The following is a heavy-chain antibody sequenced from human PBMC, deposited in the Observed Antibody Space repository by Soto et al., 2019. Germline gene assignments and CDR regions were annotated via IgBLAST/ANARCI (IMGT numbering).Heavy chain of an antibody. Sequence: ASVKVSCKASGGTFSSYAISWVRQAPGQGLEWMGGIIPIFGTANYAQKFQGRVTITADESTSTAYMELSSLRSEDTAVYYCAGDLPIVGATPWGQGTLVTVSS. CDR3: AGDLPIVGATP. V-gene: IGHV1-69*13. J-gene: IGHJ4*02. CDR2: IIPIFGTA. D-gene: IGHD1-26*01. CDR1: GGTFSSYA.